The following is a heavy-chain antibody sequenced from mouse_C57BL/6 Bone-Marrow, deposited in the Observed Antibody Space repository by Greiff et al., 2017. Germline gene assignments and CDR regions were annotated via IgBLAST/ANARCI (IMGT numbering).Heavy chain of an antibody. V-gene: IGHV5-16*01. J-gene: IGHJ1*03. CDR1: GFTFSDYY. CDR2: INYDGSST. CDR3: ARESIPYYYGSSYWYFDV. D-gene: IGHD1-1*01. Sequence: EVKVVESEGGLVQPGSSMKLSCTASGFTFSDYYMAWVRQVPEKGLEWVANINYDGSSTYYLDSLKSRFIISRDNAKNILYLQMSSLKSEDTATYYCARESIPYYYGSSYWYFDVWGTGTTVTVSS.